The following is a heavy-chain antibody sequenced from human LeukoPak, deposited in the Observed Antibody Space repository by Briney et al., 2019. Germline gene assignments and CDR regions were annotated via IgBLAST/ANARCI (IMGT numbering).Heavy chain of an antibody. D-gene: IGHD6-19*01. J-gene: IGHJ6*02. CDR3: ARGEIAVAPRYYYYYGMDV. CDR1: GGSFSGYY. V-gene: IGHV4-34*01. Sequence: PSETLSLTCAVYGGSFSGYYWSWIRQPPGKGLEWIGEINHSGSTNYNPSLKSRVTISVDTSKNQFSPKLSSVTAADTAVYYCARGEIAVAPRYYYYYGMDVWGQGTTVTVSS. CDR2: INHSGST.